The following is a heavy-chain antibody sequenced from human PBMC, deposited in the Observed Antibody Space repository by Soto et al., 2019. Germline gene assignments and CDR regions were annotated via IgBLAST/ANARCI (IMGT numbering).Heavy chain of an antibody. J-gene: IGHJ5*02. Sequence: SETLSLTCTVSGVSISSSSAYWAWIRQPPGKGLEWIGTVHYIGSTYYNPSLKSRVTMSVDTSKNQFSLKLHSVTAADTAVYYCARQPYQWLFTLWWFEPWGLGTRVTVSS. CDR2: VHYIGST. D-gene: IGHD3-22*01. V-gene: IGHV4-39*01. CDR1: GVSISSSSAY. CDR3: ARQPYQWLFTLWWFEP.